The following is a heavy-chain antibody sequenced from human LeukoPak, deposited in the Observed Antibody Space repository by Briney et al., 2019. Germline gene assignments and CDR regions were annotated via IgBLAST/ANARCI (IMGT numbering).Heavy chain of an antibody. CDR2: IHYSGST. D-gene: IGHD5-12*01. J-gene: IGHJ4*02. Sequence: SETLSLTCSVSGGSIRSYNHFWGWIRQPPGKGLEWIGSIHYSGSTFHSPSLESRVTISVDTSKNQFSLNLRSVTATDTAMYYCARPIEGNGYDYPVFDYWGQGTLVTVSS. CDR3: ARPIEGNGYDYPVFDY. V-gene: IGHV4-39*01. CDR1: GGSIRSYNHF.